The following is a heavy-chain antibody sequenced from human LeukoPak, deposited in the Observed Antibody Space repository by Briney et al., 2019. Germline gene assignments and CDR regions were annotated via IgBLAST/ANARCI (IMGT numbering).Heavy chain of an antibody. Sequence: ASVKVSCKVSGYTLTELSMHWVRQAPGKGLEWMGGFDPEDGETIYAQKFQGRVTMTEDTSTDTAYMELSSLRSEDTAVYYSATSGITIGYYYYGMDVWGQGTTVTVSS. CDR1: GYTLTELS. J-gene: IGHJ6*02. D-gene: IGHD3-3*01. CDR2: FDPEDGET. CDR3: ATSGITIGYYYYGMDV. V-gene: IGHV1-24*01.